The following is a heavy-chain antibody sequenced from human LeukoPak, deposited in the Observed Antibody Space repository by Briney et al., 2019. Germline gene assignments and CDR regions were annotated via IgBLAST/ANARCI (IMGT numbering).Heavy chain of an antibody. Sequence: GASLRLSCAASGFTFSSSAMSWVRQAPGKGLEWVSGISGSGSSTYYADSVKGRFTISRDNSKNTLYLQMNSLRAEDTALYYCAKETIPVGGPNYFDYWGQGILVTVSS. V-gene: IGHV3-23*01. J-gene: IGHJ4*02. CDR2: ISGSGSST. D-gene: IGHD6-19*01. CDR3: AKETIPVGGPNYFDY. CDR1: GFTFSSSA.